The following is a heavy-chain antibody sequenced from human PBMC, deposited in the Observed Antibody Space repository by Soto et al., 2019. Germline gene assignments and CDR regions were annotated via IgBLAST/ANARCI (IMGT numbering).Heavy chain of an antibody. CDR1: GFTFSSYG. D-gene: IGHD3-3*01. Sequence: QVQLVESGGGVVQPGRSLRLSCAASGFTFSSYGMHWVRQAPGKGLEWVAVISYDGSNKYYADSVKGRFTISRDNSKNTLYLQMNSLRAEDTAVYYCAKVEEWLSDYYYYGMDVWGQGTTVTVSS. CDR2: ISYDGSNK. CDR3: AKVEEWLSDYYYYGMDV. J-gene: IGHJ6*02. V-gene: IGHV3-30*18.